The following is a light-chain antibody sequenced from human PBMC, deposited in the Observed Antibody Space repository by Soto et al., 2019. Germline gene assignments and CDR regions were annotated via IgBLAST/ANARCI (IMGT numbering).Light chain of an antibody. CDR2: DAS. CDR1: QSFSSS. V-gene: IGKV3-11*01. Sequence: IVLTQSPATLSLSPGERATLSCRASQSFSSSLAWYQQKPGQAPRLLIYDASNRATGIPARFSGSGSGTDFTLTISSLEPEDFAVYYCQQRSNWPLTFGGGTKVDI. J-gene: IGKJ4*01. CDR3: QQRSNWPLT.